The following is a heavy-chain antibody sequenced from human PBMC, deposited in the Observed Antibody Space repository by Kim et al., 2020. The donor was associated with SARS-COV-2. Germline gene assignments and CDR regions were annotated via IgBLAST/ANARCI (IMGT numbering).Heavy chain of an antibody. CDR1: GFTFSSYG. CDR2: IWYDGSNK. CDR3: AKELLNVDIVAAGGMDV. Sequence: GGSLRLSCAASGFTFSSYGMHWVRQAPGKGLEWVAVIWYDGSNKYYADSVKGRFTISRDNSKNTLYLQMNSLRAEDTAVYYCAKELLNVDIVAAGGMDVWGQGTTVTVSS. J-gene: IGHJ6*02. V-gene: IGHV3-33*06. D-gene: IGHD5-12*01.